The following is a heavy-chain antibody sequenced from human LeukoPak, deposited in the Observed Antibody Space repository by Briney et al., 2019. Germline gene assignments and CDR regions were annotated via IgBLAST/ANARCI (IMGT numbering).Heavy chain of an antibody. CDR1: GFTFSSYE. D-gene: IGHD6-13*01. V-gene: IGHV3-48*03. Sequence: PGGSLRLSCEASGFTFSSYEMNWVRRAPGKGLEWVSYISSSGKTIYYADSTKGRFTVSRDNAKNSLYLQMNSLRAEDTAVYCCATTSIAAAVPGCFDYWGQGTLVTVFS. CDR2: ISSSGKTI. J-gene: IGHJ4*02. CDR3: ATTSIAAAVPGCFDY.